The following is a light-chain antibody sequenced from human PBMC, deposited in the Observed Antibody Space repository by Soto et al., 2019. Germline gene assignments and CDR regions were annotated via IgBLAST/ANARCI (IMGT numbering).Light chain of an antibody. CDR2: GNS. Sequence: QSVLTQPPSVSGAPGQRVTISCTGSSSNIGAGYDVHWYQQLPGTAPKLLIYGNSNRPSGVPDRSSGSKSGTSASLAITGLRAEDEADYYCQSYDSSLSAYVFGTGTKLTVL. CDR1: SSNIGAGYD. V-gene: IGLV1-40*01. J-gene: IGLJ1*01. CDR3: QSYDSSLSAYV.